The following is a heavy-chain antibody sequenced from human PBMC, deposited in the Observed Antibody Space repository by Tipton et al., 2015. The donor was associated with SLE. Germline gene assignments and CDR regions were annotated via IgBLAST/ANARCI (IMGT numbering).Heavy chain of an antibody. D-gene: IGHD3-10*01. Sequence: SLRLSCAASGFTFDDYAMHWVRQAPGKGLEWVSGIGWNSGSIDYADSVKGRFTISRDDAKNSLYLQMNSLRAEDTALYFCAKGRGSLICYYGMDVWGQGTTVTVSS. CDR3: AKGRGSLICYYGMDV. CDR2: IGWNSGSI. J-gene: IGHJ6*02. CDR1: GFTFDDYA. V-gene: IGHV3-9*01.